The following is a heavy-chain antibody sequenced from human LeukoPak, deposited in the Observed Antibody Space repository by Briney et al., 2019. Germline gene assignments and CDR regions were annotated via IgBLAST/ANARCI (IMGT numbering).Heavy chain of an antibody. J-gene: IGHJ5*02. CDR2: INTNTGNP. V-gene: IGHV7-4-1*02. CDR3: ARGPLVLGYCSGGSCYIGWFDP. Sequence: ASVKVSCKASGYTFTSYAVNWVRQAPGQGLEWMGWINTNTGNPTYAQGFTGRFVFSLDTSVSTAYLQISSLKAEDTAVYYCARGPLVLGYCSGGSCYIGWFDPWGQGTLVTVSS. CDR1: GYTFTSYA. D-gene: IGHD2-15*01.